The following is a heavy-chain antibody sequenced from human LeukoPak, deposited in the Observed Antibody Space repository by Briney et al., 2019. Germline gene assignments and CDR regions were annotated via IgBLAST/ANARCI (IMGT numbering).Heavy chain of an antibody. D-gene: IGHD5-18*01. CDR2: IYSHGST. J-gene: IGHJ4*02. CDR3: ARESSYGYVDY. CDR1: GFTVSSNY. V-gene: IGHV3-66*03. Sequence: GGSLRLSCAASGFTVSSNYMSWVRQAPGKGLEWVSVIYSHGSTYYADSVTGRFTISRDNSKNTLYLQMNSLRAEDTAVYYCARESSYGYVDYWGQGTLVTVSS.